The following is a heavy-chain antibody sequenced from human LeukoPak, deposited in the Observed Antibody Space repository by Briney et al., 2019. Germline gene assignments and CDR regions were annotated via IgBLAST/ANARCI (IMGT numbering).Heavy chain of an antibody. Sequence: SETLSLTCTLSGGSISSGGYYWSWIRQHPGKGLEWIGYNYYSGSTYYNPSLKSRVTISVDTSKNQFSLKLSSVTAADTAVYYCARDRADDYGDYRGWFDPWGQGTLVTVSS. D-gene: IGHD4-17*01. J-gene: IGHJ5*02. CDR3: ARDRADDYGDYRGWFDP. CDR1: GGSISSGGYY. CDR2: NYYSGST. V-gene: IGHV4-31*03.